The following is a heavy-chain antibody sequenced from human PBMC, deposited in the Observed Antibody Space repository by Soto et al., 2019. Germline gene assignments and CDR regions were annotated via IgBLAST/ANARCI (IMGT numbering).Heavy chain of an antibody. CDR1: GYTFTSYG. CDR3: ARARPDSVEMATIHFVLDY. CDR2: ISAYNGNT. D-gene: IGHD5-12*01. J-gene: IGHJ4*02. Sequence: ASVKVSCKASGYTFTSYGISWVRQAPGQGLEWMGWISAYNGNTNYAQKLQGRVTMTTDTSTSTAYMELRSLRSDDTAVYYCARARPDSVEMATIHFVLDYWGQGTLVTVSS. V-gene: IGHV1-18*01.